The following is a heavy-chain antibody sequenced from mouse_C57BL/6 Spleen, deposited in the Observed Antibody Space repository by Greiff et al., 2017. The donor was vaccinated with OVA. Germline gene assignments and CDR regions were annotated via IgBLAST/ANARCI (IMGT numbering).Heavy chain of an antibody. CDR3: ARGGNYDGHYYAMDY. D-gene: IGHD2-4*01. CDR2: IDPSDSYT. CDR1: GYTFTSYW. J-gene: IGHJ4*01. V-gene: IGHV1-59*01. Sequence: QVQLQQSGAELVRPGTSVKLSCKASGYTFTSYWMHWVKQRPGQGLEWIGVIDPSDSYTNYNQKFKGKATLTVDTSSSTAYMQLSSLTSEDSAVFYRARGGNYDGHYYAMDYWGQGTSVTVSS.